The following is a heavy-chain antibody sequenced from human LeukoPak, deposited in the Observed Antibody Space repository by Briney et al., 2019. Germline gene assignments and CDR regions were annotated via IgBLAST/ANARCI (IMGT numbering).Heavy chain of an antibody. CDR1: GGSISSFY. D-gene: IGHD3-9*01. CDR2: IYYSGST. V-gene: IGHV4-59*08. J-gene: IGHJ3*02. Sequence: SETLSLTCTVSGGSISSFYWSWIRQPPGKGLEWIGYIYYSGSTNYNPSLKSRVTISVDTSKNQFSLKLSSVTAADTAVYYCATSAPNYDILTGYYSLTGDDAFDIWGQGTMVTVSS. CDR3: ATSAPNYDILTGYYSLTGDDAFDI.